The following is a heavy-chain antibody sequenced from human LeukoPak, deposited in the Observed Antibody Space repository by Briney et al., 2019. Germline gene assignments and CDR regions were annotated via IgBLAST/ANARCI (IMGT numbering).Heavy chain of an antibody. V-gene: IGHV4-59*01. CDR2: IYYSGST. J-gene: IGHJ3*02. Sequence: SETLSLTCTVSGGSISSYYWSWIRQPPGKGPEWIGYIYYSGSTNYNPSLKSRVTISVDTSKNQFSLKLSSVTAADTAVYYCARDLSTIRAFDIWGQGTMVTVSS. CDR3: ARDLSTIRAFDI. CDR1: GGSISSYY. D-gene: IGHD3-9*01.